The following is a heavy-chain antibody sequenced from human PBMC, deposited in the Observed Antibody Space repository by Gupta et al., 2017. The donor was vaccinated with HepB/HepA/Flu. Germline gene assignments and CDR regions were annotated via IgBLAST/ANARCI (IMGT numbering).Heavy chain of an antibody. V-gene: IGHV1-18*01. CDR2: ISAYNGRT. CDR3: GRWGPMYYHMDV. CDR1: GYTFRNYG. J-gene: IGHJ6*03. D-gene: IGHD2-2*01. Sequence: QVQLVQSGAEVRNPGASVKLSCKASGYTFRNYGFTWVRQAPGQGLEWIGWISAYNGRTDYAQKLQGRVSMTTDPSSTTAYMELRSLRSDDTAVYYCGRWGPMYYHMDVWGKGTTVTVSS.